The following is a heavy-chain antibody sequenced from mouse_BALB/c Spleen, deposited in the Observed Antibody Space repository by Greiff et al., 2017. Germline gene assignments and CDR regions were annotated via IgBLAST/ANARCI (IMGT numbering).Heavy chain of an antibody. D-gene: IGHD1-1*01. CDR1: GFTFSSFG. Sequence: EVMLVESGGGLVQPGGSRKLSCAASGFTFSSFGMHWVRQAPEKGLEWVAYISSGSSTIYYADTVNGRFTISRDNPKKALFLQMTSLMSEDTVMYYCARATVGVDAMDYWGQGTSVTVSS. CDR2: ISSGSSTI. J-gene: IGHJ4*01. CDR3: ARATVGVDAMDY. V-gene: IGHV5-17*02.